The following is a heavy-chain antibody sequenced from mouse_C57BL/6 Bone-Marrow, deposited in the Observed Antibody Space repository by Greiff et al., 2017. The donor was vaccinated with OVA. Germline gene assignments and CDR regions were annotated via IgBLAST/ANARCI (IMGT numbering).Heavy chain of an antibody. V-gene: IGHV1-69*01. J-gene: IGHJ4*01. D-gene: IGHD2-3*01. CDR2: IDPSDSYT. CDR3: ARDGYYPYAMDY. CDR1: GYTFTSYW. Sequence: QVQLQQPGAELVMPGASVQLSCKASGYTFTSYWMHWVKQRPGHGLEWIGEIDPSDSYTNSNKQFTGKSTLTVDKSSSTAYMQLSSLTSEDSAVDYCARDGYYPYAMDYWGQGTSVTVSS.